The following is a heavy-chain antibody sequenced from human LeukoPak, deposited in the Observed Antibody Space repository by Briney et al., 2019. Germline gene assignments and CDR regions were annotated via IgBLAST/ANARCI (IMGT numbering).Heavy chain of an antibody. CDR2: IVSETVGGRT. J-gene: IGHJ4*02. V-gene: IGHV3-15*04. CDR1: GFTLSSHN. Sequence: GSLRLSCVASGFTLSSHNINWVRQAPGKGLEWVARIVSETVGGRTDYAASVKGRFTISRDDSKSTLFLQMSSLKIEDTAVYYCATSITTPGAFDIWGQGVLVTVSS. CDR3: ATSITTPGAFDI. D-gene: IGHD1-1*01.